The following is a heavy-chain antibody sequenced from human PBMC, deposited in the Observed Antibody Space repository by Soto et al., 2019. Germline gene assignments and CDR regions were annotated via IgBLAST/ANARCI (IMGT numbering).Heavy chain of an antibody. CDR2: ISAYNGNT. J-gene: IGHJ6*02. CDR3: ARDLEAAAGTHGMDV. V-gene: IGHV1-18*01. D-gene: IGHD6-13*01. Sequence: ASVKVSCKASGYTFTSYAMHWVRQAPGQRLEWMGWISAYNGNTNYAQRLQGRVTMTTDTSTSTAYMELRSLRSDDTAVYYCARDLEAAAGTHGMDVWGQGTTVTVSS. CDR1: GYTFTSYA.